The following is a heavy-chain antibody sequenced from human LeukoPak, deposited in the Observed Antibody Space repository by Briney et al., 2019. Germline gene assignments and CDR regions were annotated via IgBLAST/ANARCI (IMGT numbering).Heavy chain of an antibody. V-gene: IGHV3-23*01. CDR2: ISGSGGST. CDR1: GFTFSSYA. CDR3: AKPRYDFWSGYPIEGYYFDY. Sequence: GGSLRLSCAASGFTFSSYAMSWVRQAPGKGLEWVSAISGSGGSTYYADSVKGRFTISRDNSKNTQYLQMNSLRAEDTAVYYCAKPRYDFWSGYPIEGYYFDYWGQGTLVTVSS. J-gene: IGHJ4*02. D-gene: IGHD3-3*01.